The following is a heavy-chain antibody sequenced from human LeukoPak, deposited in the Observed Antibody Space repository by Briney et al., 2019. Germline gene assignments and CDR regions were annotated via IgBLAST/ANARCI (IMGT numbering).Heavy chain of an antibody. CDR3: ARAGWDLRMADLDY. D-gene: IGHD4-23*01. J-gene: IGHJ4*02. CDR2: IIPILGIA. CDR1: GGTFSSYA. V-gene: IGHV1-69*10. Sequence: SVKVSCKASGGTFSSYAISWVRQAPGQGLEWMGGIIPILGIANYAQKFQGRVTITADKSTSTAYMELSSLRSEDTAVYYCARAGWDLRMADLDYWGQGTLVTVSS.